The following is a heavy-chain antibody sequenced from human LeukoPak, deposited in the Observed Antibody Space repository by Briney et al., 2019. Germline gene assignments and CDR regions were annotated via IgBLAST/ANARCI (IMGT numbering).Heavy chain of an antibody. D-gene: IGHD3-16*02. CDR2: IYYSGST. Sequence: SQTLSLTCTVSGGSISSDNYYWSWIRQHPGKGLEWIGYIYYSGSTYYNPSLQSRVTISIDSSKNQFSLKLTSVTAADTAVYYCARARLGELSLFYYFDYWGQGALVTVSS. CDR3: ARARLGELSLFYYFDY. J-gene: IGHJ4*02. V-gene: IGHV4-31*03. CDR1: GGSISSDNYY.